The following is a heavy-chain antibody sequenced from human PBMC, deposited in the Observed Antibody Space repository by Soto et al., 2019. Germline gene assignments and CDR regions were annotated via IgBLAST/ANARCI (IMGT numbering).Heavy chain of an antibody. Sequence: SETLSLTCTVSGGSISSYYWSWIRQPPGKGLEWIGYIYYSGSTNYNPSLKSRVTISVDTSKNQFSLKLSSVTAADTAVYYCARGNDYGDYYFDHWGQGTLVTVSS. V-gene: IGHV4-59*01. CDR2: IYYSGST. D-gene: IGHD4-17*01. CDR3: ARGNDYGDYYFDH. J-gene: IGHJ4*02. CDR1: GGSISSYY.